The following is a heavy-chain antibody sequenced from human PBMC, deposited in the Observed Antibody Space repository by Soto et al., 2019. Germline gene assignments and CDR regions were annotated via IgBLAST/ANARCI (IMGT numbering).Heavy chain of an antibody. CDR1: GFNFSNYA. CDR3: AKDRRAGGNSAFYFDF. V-gene: IGHV3-23*01. CDR2: ISATGGGT. D-gene: IGHD3-16*01. Sequence: GGSLILSCAASGFNFSNYAMSWVRQAPGKGLEWVSLISATGGGTYYADSVKGRFTISRDNSHNTLYLQVHSLTAEDTAVYYCAKDRRAGGNSAFYFDFWGQGAQVTV. J-gene: IGHJ4*02.